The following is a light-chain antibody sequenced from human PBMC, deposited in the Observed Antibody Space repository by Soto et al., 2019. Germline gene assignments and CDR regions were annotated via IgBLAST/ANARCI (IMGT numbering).Light chain of an antibody. CDR1: SSDVGGYNN. CDR2: DVS. Sequence: QSALTQPASVSGSPGQSITISCTGTSSDVGGYNNVSWYQQHPGKAPKLMIYDVSNRPSGVSNRFSGSKSVNTASLTISGLQAEDEADYYCSSYTSSSTVVFGGGTKVTVL. V-gene: IGLV2-14*01. CDR3: SSYTSSSTVV. J-gene: IGLJ2*01.